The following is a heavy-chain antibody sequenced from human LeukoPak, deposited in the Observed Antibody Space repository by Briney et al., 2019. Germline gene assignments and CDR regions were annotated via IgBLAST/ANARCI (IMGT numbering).Heavy chain of an antibody. J-gene: IGHJ4*02. CDR2: INPVNSDT. CDR3: ARHYSSAWFGY. CDR1: GYDLTTYW. D-gene: IGHD6-25*01. Sequence: GESLKISCKGSGYDLTTYWIAWVRQMPGKGLEWMGNINPVNSDTTYSPSFQGQVTISVDKSISTAYLQLSSLKASDTAMYYCARHYSSAWFGYWGQGSPVTVSS. V-gene: IGHV5-51*01.